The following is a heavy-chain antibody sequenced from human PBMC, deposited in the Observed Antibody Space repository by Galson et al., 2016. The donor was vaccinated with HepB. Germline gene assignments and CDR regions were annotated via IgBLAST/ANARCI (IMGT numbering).Heavy chain of an antibody. D-gene: IGHD1-26*01. CDR3: ATGGGRRSKYYGMDV. V-gene: IGHV3-23*01. J-gene: IGHJ6*02. CDR1: GFTFSSYA. Sequence: SLRLSCAASGFTFSSYAMTWVRQSPGKGLEWVSGISGSGGSTSYADSLKGRFTISRDNSKNTLYLEMNSLSAEDTAVYYCATGGGRRSKYYGMDVWGHGTMVTVSS. CDR2: ISGSGGST.